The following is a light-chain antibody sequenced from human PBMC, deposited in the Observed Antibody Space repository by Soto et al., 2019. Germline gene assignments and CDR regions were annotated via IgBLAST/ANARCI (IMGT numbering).Light chain of an antibody. CDR2: QDS. V-gene: IGLV3-1*01. J-gene: IGLJ1*01. CDR3: QAWDSSTLGV. Sequence: SYELTQPPSVSVSPGQTASITCSGDKLGDKYACWYQQKPGQSPVLVIYQDSKRPSGIPERFSGSNSGNTVTLTISGTQAMDEADYYCQAWDSSTLGVFGTGTKVTVL. CDR1: KLGDKY.